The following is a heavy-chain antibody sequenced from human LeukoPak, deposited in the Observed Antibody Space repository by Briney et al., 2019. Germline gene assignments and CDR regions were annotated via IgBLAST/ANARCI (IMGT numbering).Heavy chain of an antibody. CDR1: GYSFTSYW. V-gene: IGHV5-51*01. CDR2: IYPGDSDT. CDR3: ATSRGYYCGGDCYTFDY. J-gene: IGHJ4*02. Sequence: GESLKISCKGSGYSFTSYWIGWVRQMPGKGLEWMGIIYPGDSDTRYSPSFQGQVTVSADKSISTAYLQWSSLKASDTAMYYCATSRGYYCGGDCYTFDYRGQGTLVTVSS. D-gene: IGHD2-21*02.